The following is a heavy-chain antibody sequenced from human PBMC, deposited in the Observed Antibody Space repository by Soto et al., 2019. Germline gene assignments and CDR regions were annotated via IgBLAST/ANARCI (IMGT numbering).Heavy chain of an antibody. V-gene: IGHV3-23*01. CDR1: GFTFSSYA. D-gene: IGHD3-3*01. Sequence: GGSLRLSCAASGFTFSSYAMSWVRQAPGKGLEWVSAISGSGGSTYYADSVKGRFTISGDNSKNTLYLQMNSLRAEDTAVYYCARSRTTIFGVVTFFDYWGQGTLVTVSS. CDR2: ISGSGGST. CDR3: ARSRTTIFGVVTFFDY. J-gene: IGHJ4*02.